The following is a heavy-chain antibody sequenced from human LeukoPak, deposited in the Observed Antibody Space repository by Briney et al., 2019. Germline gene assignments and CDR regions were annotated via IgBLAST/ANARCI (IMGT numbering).Heavy chain of an antibody. V-gene: IGHV4-59*01. D-gene: IGHD3-16*01. CDR2: IYYSGST. CDR3: AREGDYFDS. Sequence: PSETLSLTCTVSGASISSYYWSWIRQPPGKGLEWIGYIYYSGSTNYNPSLKSRVTISVDTSKNQFSLKLSSVTAADTAVYYCAREGDYFDSWGQGTLVAVSS. CDR1: GASISSYY. J-gene: IGHJ4*02.